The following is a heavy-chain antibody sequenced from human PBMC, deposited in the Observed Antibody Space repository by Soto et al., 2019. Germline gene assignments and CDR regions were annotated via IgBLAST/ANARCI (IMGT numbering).Heavy chain of an antibody. J-gene: IGHJ6*02. Sequence: ASVKVSCKASGFTFTSSAVQWVRQARGQRLEWIGWIVVGSGNTNYAQKFQERVTITRDMSTSTAYMELSSLRSEDTAVYYCAAVRYYDFWSGYYYGMDVWGQGTTVTASS. CDR3: AAVRYYDFWSGYYYGMDV. CDR2: IVVGSGNT. CDR1: GFTFTSSA. V-gene: IGHV1-58*01. D-gene: IGHD3-3*01.